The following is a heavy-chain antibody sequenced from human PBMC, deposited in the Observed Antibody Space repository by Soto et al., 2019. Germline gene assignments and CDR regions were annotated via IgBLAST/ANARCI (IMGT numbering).Heavy chain of an antibody. Sequence: EVQLLESGGGLVQPGGSLRLSCAASGFTFSSYAMSWVRQAPGKGLEWVSAISGSGGSRYYADSVKGRFTISRDNSKNTLYLQMNSLRAEDTAVYYCAKDWLAVRGEPPTDWGQGTLVTVSS. CDR3: AKDWLAVRGEPPTD. J-gene: IGHJ4*02. CDR2: ISGSGGSR. D-gene: IGHD3-10*01. CDR1: GFTFSSYA. V-gene: IGHV3-23*01.